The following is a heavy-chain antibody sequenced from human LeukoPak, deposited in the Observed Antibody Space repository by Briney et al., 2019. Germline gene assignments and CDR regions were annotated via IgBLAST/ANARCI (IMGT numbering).Heavy chain of an antibody. CDR1: GYPRGNYA. CDR2: ISTSNGHA. Sequence: ASVKVSCKASGYPRGNYAITWVRPAPGQGLEWMGWISTSNGHADYAHKFQDRVTMTTDSSTNTAYMELQSLRSDDTAVYYCAGPGNSYYASWRRGTLVTVSS. D-gene: IGHD4-23*01. J-gene: IGHJ4*02. V-gene: IGHV1-18*01. CDR3: AGPGNSYYAS.